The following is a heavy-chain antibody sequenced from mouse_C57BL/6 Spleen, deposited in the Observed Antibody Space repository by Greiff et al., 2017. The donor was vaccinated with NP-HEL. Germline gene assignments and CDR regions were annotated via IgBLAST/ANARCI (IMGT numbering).Heavy chain of an antibody. D-gene: IGHD1-1*01. CDR1: GFTFSSYA. V-gene: IGHV5-9-1*02. J-gene: IGHJ2*01. CDR2: ISSGGDYI. Sequence: EVRLVESGEGLVKPGGSLKLSCAASGFTFSSYAMSWVRQTPEKRLEWVAYISSGGDYIYYADTVKGRFTIPRDNARNTLYLQMSSLKSEDTAMYYCTRVGYYGSSSYYFDYWGQGTTLTVSS. CDR3: TRVGYYGSSSYYFDY.